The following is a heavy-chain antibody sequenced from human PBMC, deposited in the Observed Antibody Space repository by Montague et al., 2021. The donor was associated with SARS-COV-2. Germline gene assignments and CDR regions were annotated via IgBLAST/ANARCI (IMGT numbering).Heavy chain of an antibody. CDR2: ISYDGSNK. CDR3: ARDNYDYVWGSYRYIY. V-gene: IGHV3-30*04. Sequence: SRRLSFAASGFTFSSYAMHWVRQAPGKGLEWVAVISYDGSNKYYADSVKGRFTISSDNSKNTLYLQMNSLRAEDTAVYYCARDNYDYVWGSYRYIYWGQGTLVTVSS. CDR1: GFTFSSYA. D-gene: IGHD3-16*02. J-gene: IGHJ4*02.